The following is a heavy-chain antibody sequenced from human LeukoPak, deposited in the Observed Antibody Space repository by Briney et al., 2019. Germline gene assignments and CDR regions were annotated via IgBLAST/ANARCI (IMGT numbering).Heavy chain of an antibody. CDR3: ARDRGTGTDAIDI. Sequence: ASVKVSCKASGYTFTGYYMQWVRQAPGHGLEWMGWINPKSGVTNYAQMYQGRVTMTRDTSISTAYMELSRLRSDDTAVYYCARDRGTGTDAIDIWGQGTMVTVSS. CDR2: INPKSGVT. J-gene: IGHJ3*02. CDR1: GYTFTGYY. V-gene: IGHV1-2*02. D-gene: IGHD7-27*01.